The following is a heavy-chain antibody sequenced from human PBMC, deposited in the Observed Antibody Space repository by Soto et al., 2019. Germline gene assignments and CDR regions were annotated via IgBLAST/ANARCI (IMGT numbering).Heavy chain of an antibody. CDR1: GFTFSSYS. J-gene: IGHJ4*02. Sequence: GGSLRLSGAASGFTFSSYSMNWVRQAPGKGLEWVSYISPSSSDLFYADSVKGRFTISRDNAKNSLYLQMNSLRAEDTAVYYCVRDNDFWSGWEFDYWGQGTLVTVSS. D-gene: IGHD3-3*01. V-gene: IGHV3-48*01. CDR2: ISPSSSDL. CDR3: VRDNDFWSGWEFDY.